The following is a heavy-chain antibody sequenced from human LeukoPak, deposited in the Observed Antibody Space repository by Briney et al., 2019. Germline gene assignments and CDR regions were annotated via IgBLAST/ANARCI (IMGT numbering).Heavy chain of an antibody. CDR1: GGTFSSYA. CDR2: IIPIFGTA. J-gene: IGHJ3*02. CDR3: ARGVQWLVEGTAFDI. V-gene: IGHV1-69*05. D-gene: IGHD6-19*01. Sequence: ASVKVSCKASGGTFSSYAISWVRQAPGQGLEWMGRIIPIFGTANYAQKFQGRVTITTDESTSTAYMELSSLRSEDTAAYYCARGVQWLVEGTAFDIWGQGTMVTVSS.